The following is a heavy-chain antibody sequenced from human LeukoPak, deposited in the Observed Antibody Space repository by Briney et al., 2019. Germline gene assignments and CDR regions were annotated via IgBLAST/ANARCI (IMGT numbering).Heavy chain of an antibody. V-gene: IGHV3-21*01. J-gene: IGHJ4*02. CDR1: GFTFSSYS. CDR2: ISSSSSYI. D-gene: IGHD3-9*01. CDR3: ARRYFDWLYYFDY. Sequence: GRSLRLSCAASGFTFSSYSMNWVRQAPGKGLEWVSSISSSSSYIYYADSVKGRFTISRDNAKNSLYLQMNSLRAEDTAVYYCARRYFDWLYYFDYWGQGTLVTVSS.